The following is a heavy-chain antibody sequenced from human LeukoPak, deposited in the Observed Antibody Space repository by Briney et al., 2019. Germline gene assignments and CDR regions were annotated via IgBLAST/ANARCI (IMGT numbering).Heavy chain of an antibody. CDR3: ARDEPSIAARWEYFQH. Sequence: SETLSLTCTVSGVSISSSSYYWGWLRQPPGKGLEWIGSIYYSGSTYYNPSLKSRVTISVDTSKNQFSLKLSSVTAADTAVYYCARDEPSIAARWEYFQHWGQGTLVTVSS. V-gene: IGHV4-39*01. D-gene: IGHD6-6*01. J-gene: IGHJ1*01. CDR2: IYYSGST. CDR1: GVSISSSSYY.